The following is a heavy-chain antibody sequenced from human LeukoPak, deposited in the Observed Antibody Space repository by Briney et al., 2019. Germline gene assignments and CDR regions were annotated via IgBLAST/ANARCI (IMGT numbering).Heavy chain of an antibody. V-gene: IGHV3-74*01. CDR2: IDSNGRTI. CDR1: GFTYSSYW. Sequence: GGSLRLSCAASGFTYSSYWMHWVRQAPGKGLVWVSRIDSNGRTINYADSVKGRFTISRDNANSMLYLQMNSLRAEDSAVYYCAKDFVGPDDYWGQGTLVTVSS. D-gene: IGHD1-26*01. CDR3: AKDFVGPDDY. J-gene: IGHJ4*02.